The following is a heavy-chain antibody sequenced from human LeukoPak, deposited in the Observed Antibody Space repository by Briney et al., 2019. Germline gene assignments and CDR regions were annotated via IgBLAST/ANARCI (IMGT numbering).Heavy chain of an antibody. CDR1: GGTFSSYA. Sequence: SVKVSCKASGGTFSSYAISWVRQAPGQGLEGMGRIIPIFGTANYAQKFQGRVTITTDESTSTDYMELSSLRSEDTAVYYCARHTMVVRAYYFDHWGQGTLVTVSS. D-gene: IGHD4-23*01. CDR3: ARHTMVVRAYYFDH. V-gene: IGHV1-69*05. CDR2: IIPIFGTA. J-gene: IGHJ4*02.